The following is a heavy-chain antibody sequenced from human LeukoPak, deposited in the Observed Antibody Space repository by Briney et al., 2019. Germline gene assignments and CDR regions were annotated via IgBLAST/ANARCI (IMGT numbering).Heavy chain of an antibody. D-gene: IGHD3-22*01. CDR2: IYYSGST. J-gene: IGHJ4*02. V-gene: IGHV4-59*01. Sequence: PSETLSLTCTVSGGSISNYYWSWIRQPPGKGLEWIGYIYYSGSTNYNPSLKSRVTISVDTSKNQFSLRLSSVTAADTAVYYCARERLGYYDRSGLDYWGQGTLVTVSS. CDR1: GGSISNYY. CDR3: ARERLGYYDRSGLDY.